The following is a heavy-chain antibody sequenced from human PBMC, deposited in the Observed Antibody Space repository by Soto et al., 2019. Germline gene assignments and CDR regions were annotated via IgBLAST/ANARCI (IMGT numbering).Heavy chain of an antibody. J-gene: IGHJ4*02. V-gene: IGHV4-59*01. D-gene: IGHD6-6*01. Sequence: PSETLSLTCTVSGGSISSYYWSWIRQPPGKGLEWIGYIYYSGSTNYNPSLKSRVTISVDTSKNQFSLKLSSVTAADTAVYYCARDGLSSLAAPWAFDYWGQGTPVTLSS. CDR3: ARDGLSSLAAPWAFDY. CDR2: IYYSGST. CDR1: GGSISSYY.